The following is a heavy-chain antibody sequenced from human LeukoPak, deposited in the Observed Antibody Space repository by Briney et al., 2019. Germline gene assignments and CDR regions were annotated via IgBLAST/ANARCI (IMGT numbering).Heavy chain of an antibody. CDR2: IKTDGSST. CDR1: GFTFSSYW. J-gene: IGHJ4*02. D-gene: IGHD3-9*01. V-gene: IGHV3-74*01. Sequence: GGPLRLSCAASGFTFSSYWMHWDRHVPGKKLMLVSQIKTDGSSTIYADSVKGRFTVSRDNAKNTLYLQIHSLRVEDTAIYYCARDGPAADWDLDYWGQGTLVTVSS. CDR3: ARDGPAADWDLDY.